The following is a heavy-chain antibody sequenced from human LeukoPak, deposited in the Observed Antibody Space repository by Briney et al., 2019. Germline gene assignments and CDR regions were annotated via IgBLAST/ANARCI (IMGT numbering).Heavy chain of an antibody. CDR3: ARGATVRTPPLDY. Sequence: GGSPRLSCAASGFTFSSYSMNWVRQAPGEGLEWVSSIGSSSSYIYYADSVKGRFSISRDNAKNSLYLQMNSLRAEDTAVYYCARGATVRTPPLDYWGQGTLVTVSS. CDR1: GFTFSSYS. D-gene: IGHD4-23*01. V-gene: IGHV3-21*01. J-gene: IGHJ4*02. CDR2: IGSSSSYI.